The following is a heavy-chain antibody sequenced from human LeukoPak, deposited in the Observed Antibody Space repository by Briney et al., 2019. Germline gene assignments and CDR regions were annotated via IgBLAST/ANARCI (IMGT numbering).Heavy chain of an antibody. Sequence: PSETLSLTCTVSGGSISIDYYWGWIRQTPGKGPGLEWIGYIFYSGNTNYNASLRSRATISVDTSKNEFSLQLISVTAADTAIYFCARGRSNAFDVWGPGTVVTVSS. CDR3: ARGRSNAFDV. J-gene: IGHJ3*01. CDR1: GGSISIDYY. CDR2: IFYSGNT. D-gene: IGHD5/OR15-5a*01. V-gene: IGHV4-30-4*01.